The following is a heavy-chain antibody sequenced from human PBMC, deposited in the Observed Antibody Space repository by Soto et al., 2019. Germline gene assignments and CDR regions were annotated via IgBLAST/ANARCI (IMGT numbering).Heavy chain of an antibody. J-gene: IGHJ4*02. V-gene: IGHV3-66*01. CDR3: ARELISSGWYSGFDL. CDR1: GFSVSRNY. CDR2: IYAGGST. Sequence: EVQLVESGGGLVQPGGSLRLSCAVSGFSVSRNYMSWVRQAPGKGLEWVSVIYAGGSTYYVDSVKGRFTFSRDNSKNTLYLQMNSLRAEDTAVYYCARELISSGWYSGFDLWGQGTLVTVSS. D-gene: IGHD6-19*01.